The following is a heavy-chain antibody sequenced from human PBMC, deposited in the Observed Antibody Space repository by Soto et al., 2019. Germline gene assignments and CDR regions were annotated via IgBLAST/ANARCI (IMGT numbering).Heavy chain of an antibody. CDR1: GYSFTSYW. V-gene: IGHV5-51*01. J-gene: IGHJ6*03. D-gene: IGHD2-15*01. CDR2: IYPGDSDT. CDR3: ARLLGYCSGGSCYINYYYYYYMDV. Sequence: GESLKISCKGSGYSFTSYWIGWVRQMPGKGLEWMGIIYPGDSDTRYSPSFQGQVTISADKSISTAYLQWSSLKASDTAMYYCARLLGYCSGGSCYINYYYYYYMDVWGKGTTVTVSS.